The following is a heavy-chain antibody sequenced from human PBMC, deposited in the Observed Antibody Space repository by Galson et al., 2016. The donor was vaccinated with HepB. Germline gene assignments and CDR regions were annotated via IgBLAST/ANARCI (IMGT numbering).Heavy chain of an antibody. CDR3: AKQLWNGDS. CDR1: GFTFNTYP. J-gene: IGHJ4*02. V-gene: IGHV3-30*14. Sequence: SLRLSCAASGFTFNTYPMHWVRQAPGKGLEWLEVISDDGGTKYYADSVMGRFTISRDNSRDTLYLQMNSLRAEDTALYYCAKQLWNGDSWGQGALVTVSS. CDR2: ISDDGGTK. D-gene: IGHD3-10*01.